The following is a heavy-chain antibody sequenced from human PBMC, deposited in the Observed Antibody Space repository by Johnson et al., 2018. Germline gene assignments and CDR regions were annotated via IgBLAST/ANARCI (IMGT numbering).Heavy chain of an antibody. CDR2: ISYDGSNK. CDR1: GFTFSSYA. CDR3: ARGDFVDAFDI. V-gene: IGHV3-30-3*01. D-gene: IGHD3/OR15-3a*01. J-gene: IGHJ3*02. Sequence: QVQLVQSGGGVVQPGRSLRLSCAASGFTFSSYAMHWVRQAPGKGLEWVAVISYDGSNKYYADTVKGRFTISRYNSKNTLYVQMNSLRAGDTAVYYCARGDFVDAFDIWGQGTMVTVSS.